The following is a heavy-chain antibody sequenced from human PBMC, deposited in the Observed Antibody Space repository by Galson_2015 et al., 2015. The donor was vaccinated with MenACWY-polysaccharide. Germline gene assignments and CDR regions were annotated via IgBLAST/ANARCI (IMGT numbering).Heavy chain of an antibody. CDR1: GFTLSTYY. Sequence: SLRLSCAASGFTLSTYYMHWVRQAPGKGLVWVSRISTDGSSTIYADSVKGRFTISRDNAKNTLYLQMNSLRAEDTAVYFCARFPALATSNGGFDGWGQGTLVTGSA. CDR3: ARFPALATSNGGFDG. J-gene: IGHJ4*02. CDR2: ISTDGSST. D-gene: IGHD2-8*01. V-gene: IGHV3-74*01.